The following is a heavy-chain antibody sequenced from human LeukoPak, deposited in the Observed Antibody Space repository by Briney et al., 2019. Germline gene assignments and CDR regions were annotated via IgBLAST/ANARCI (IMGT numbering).Heavy chain of an antibody. CDR2: ITNTNSGSVI. CDR3: ARDISEWVGASDY. Sequence: GGSLRLSCAASVFAFSDYYMSWIRQAPGKGLEWISYITNTNSGSVIYYADSVQGRFTVSRDNAKNSLYLQMNSLRAEDTAVYYCARDISEWVGASDYWGQGTLVSVSS. D-gene: IGHD1-26*01. CDR1: VFAFSDYY. V-gene: IGHV3-11*01. J-gene: IGHJ4*02.